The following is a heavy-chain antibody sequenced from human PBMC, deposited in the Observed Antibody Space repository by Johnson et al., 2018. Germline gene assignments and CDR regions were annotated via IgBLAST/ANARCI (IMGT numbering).Heavy chain of an antibody. D-gene: IGHD3-10*01. CDR2: IFYSGST. CDR1: GGSLNNHY. CDR3: ASEANSASWYGDVWTNYYYHYVDV. Sequence: QVQLQESGPGLVKPSATLSLTCTVSGGSLNNHYWSWIRQPPGKGPEWIGYIFYSGSTTYNPSLKSRVTISVDTSKNQLSLKLTSVTSAHTAGYYGASEANSASWYGDVWTNYYYHYVDVWGKGTPVTVSS. J-gene: IGHJ6*03. V-gene: IGHV4-59*11.